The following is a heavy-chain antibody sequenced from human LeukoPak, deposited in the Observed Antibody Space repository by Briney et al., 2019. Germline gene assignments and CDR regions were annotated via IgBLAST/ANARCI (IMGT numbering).Heavy chain of an antibody. CDR3: ARLVNGYNPFEY. D-gene: IGHD5-24*01. V-gene: IGHV5-51*01. CDR1: GYRFTSYW. Sequence: GESLKISCKASGYRFTSYWIVWVRQMPGKGLEWMGIIYPSDSDTRYSPSFQGQVTISADKSISTAYLQWSSLKASDTAMYYCARLVNGYNPFEYWGQGTLVTVSS. J-gene: IGHJ4*02. CDR2: IYPSDSDT.